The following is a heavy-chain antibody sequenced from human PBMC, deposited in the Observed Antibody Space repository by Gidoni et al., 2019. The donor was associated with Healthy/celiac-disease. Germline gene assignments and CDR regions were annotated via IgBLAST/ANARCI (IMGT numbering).Heavy chain of an antibody. CDR3: ARDVGYCSSTSCYINYMDV. D-gene: IGHD2-2*02. V-gene: IGHV3-33*01. CDR1: VFTFSSYG. Sequence: QVQLVESGGCVVQPGRSLRLSCSASVFTFSSYGMHWVRQAPGKGLEWVEVIWDDGSNKYYADSVKGRFTIYRDNSKNTLYLQTNSLRAEDTAVYYCARDVGYCSSTSCYINYMDVWGKGTTVTVSS. J-gene: IGHJ6*03. CDR2: IWDDGSNK.